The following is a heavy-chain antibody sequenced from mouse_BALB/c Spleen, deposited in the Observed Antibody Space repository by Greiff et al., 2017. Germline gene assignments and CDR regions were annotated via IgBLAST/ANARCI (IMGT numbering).Heavy chain of an antibody. V-gene: IGHV1S22*01. CDR2: IYPGSGST. CDR3: TNTVVEGAWFAY. Sequence: LQQPGAELVRPGASVKLSCKASGYTFTSYWMHWVKQRPGQGLEWIGNIYPGSGSTNYDEKFKSKATLTVDTSSSTAYMQLSSLTSEDSAVYYCTNTVVEGAWFAYWGQGTLVTVSA. CDR1: GYTFTSYW. J-gene: IGHJ3*01. D-gene: IGHD1-1*01.